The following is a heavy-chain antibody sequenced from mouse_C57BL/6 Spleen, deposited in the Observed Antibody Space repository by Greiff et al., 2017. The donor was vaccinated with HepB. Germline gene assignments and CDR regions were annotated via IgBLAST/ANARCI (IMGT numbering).Heavy chain of an antibody. Sequence: VQLQQPGAELVRPGTSVKLSCKASGYTFTSYWMHWVKQRPGQGLEWIGVIDPSDSYTNYNQKFKGKATLTVDTSSSTAYMQLSSLTSEDSAVYYCARGEGTVVAPMGYWGQGTSVTVSS. V-gene: IGHV1-59*01. CDR2: IDPSDSYT. CDR1: GYTFTSYW. J-gene: IGHJ4*01. D-gene: IGHD1-1*01. CDR3: ARGEGTVVAPMGY.